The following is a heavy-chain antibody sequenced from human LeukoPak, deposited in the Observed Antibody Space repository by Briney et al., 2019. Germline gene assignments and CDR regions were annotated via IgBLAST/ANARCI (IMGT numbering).Heavy chain of an antibody. CDR3: ARSVPTGYYGMDV. J-gene: IGHJ6*02. CDR2: IGTAGDT. V-gene: IGHV3-13*04. Sequence: PGGSLRLSCAASGFTFSSYDMHWVRQATGKGLEWVSAIGTAGDTYYPGSVKGRFTISRENAKNSLYLRMNSLRAGDTAVYYCARSVPTGYYGMDVWGQGTTVTVSS. D-gene: IGHD1-14*01. CDR1: GFTFSSYD.